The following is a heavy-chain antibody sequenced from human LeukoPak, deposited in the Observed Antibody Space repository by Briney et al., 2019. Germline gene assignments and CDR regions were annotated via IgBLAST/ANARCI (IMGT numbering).Heavy chain of an antibody. V-gene: IGHV3-30*02. CDR2: MRYDGSNK. Sequence: PGGSLRLSCAASGFTFSSYGMHWVRQAPGKGLEWVAFMRYDGSNKYYADSVKGRFTISRDNSKNTLYLQMNSLRAEDTAVYYCAKDRYQLLFRMEAMMSDWGQGTLVTVSS. D-gene: IGHD2-2*01. J-gene: IGHJ4*02. CDR1: GFTFSSYG. CDR3: AKDRYQLLFRMEAMMSD.